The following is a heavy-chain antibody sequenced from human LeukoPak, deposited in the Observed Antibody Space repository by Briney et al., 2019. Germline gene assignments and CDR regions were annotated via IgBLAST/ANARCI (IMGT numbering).Heavy chain of an antibody. CDR3: AKDLSDSSGYYFDY. V-gene: IGHV3-23*01. J-gene: IGHJ4*02. Sequence: PGGSLRLSCAASGFIFSSYAMSWVRQAPGKGLEWVSATSGSGSSTYYADSVKGRFAISRDNSKNTLYLQMNSLRAEDTAVYYCAKDLSDSSGYYFDYWGQGTLVTVSS. CDR2: TSGSGSST. CDR1: GFIFSSYA. D-gene: IGHD3-22*01.